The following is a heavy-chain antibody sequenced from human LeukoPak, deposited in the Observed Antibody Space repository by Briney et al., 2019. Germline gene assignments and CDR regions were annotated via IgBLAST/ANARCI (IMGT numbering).Heavy chain of an antibody. CDR1: GGSLSGYY. Sequence: SETLSLTRAVYGGSLSGYYWSWIREPPGKGLEWIGEINHSGSTNYNPSLKSRVTISVDTSKNQFSLKLSSVTDADTAVYFCARTRPRGLTGYYSYWGQGTLVTVSS. J-gene: IGHJ4*02. D-gene: IGHD3-9*01. V-gene: IGHV4-34*01. CDR2: INHSGST. CDR3: ARTRPRGLTGYYSY.